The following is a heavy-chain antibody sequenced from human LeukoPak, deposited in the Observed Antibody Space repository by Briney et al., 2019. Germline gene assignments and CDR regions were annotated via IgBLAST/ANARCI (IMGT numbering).Heavy chain of an antibody. CDR3: ARGTDVDY. V-gene: IGHV5-51*01. D-gene: IGHD1-1*01. CDR2: IHPSDSGT. J-gene: IGHJ4*02. Sequence: GESLKISCKGSGYSFSSYWIGWVRQMPGKGLEWMGIIHPSDSGTRYSQSFQGRVTISADKSISIAYLQWSSLEASDTAMYYCARGTDVDYWGQGTLVTVSS. CDR1: GYSFSSYW.